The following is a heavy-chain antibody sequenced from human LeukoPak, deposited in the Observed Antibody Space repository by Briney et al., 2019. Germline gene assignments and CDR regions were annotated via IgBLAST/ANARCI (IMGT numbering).Heavy chain of an antibody. CDR3: ARGPAMLTGYYNY. Sequence: PSETLSLTCTVSGGSISSGNYYWGWIRQPPGKGLEWIGSIYYSGSTYYTPSLKSRATISVDTSKNQFSLRLNFVTAADTAVYYCARGPAMLTGYYNYWGQGILVTVSS. J-gene: IGHJ4*02. D-gene: IGHD3-9*01. CDR2: IYYSGST. CDR1: GGSISSGNYY. V-gene: IGHV4-39*07.